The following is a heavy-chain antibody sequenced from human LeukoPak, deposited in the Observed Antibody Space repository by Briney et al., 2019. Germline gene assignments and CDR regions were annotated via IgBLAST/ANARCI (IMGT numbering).Heavy chain of an antibody. Sequence: GGSLRLSCAASGFTFSSYAMTWVRQAPGKGLEWVSSISGSGGSTYYADSVKGRFTISRDNSKSTLFLQMNSLRAEDTAVYYCARPFRNFDTTWYLSCEYWGQGALATVSS. V-gene: IGHV3-23*01. CDR1: GFTFSSYA. D-gene: IGHD2-2*01. CDR3: ARPFRNFDTTWYLSCEY. CDR2: ISGSGGST. J-gene: IGHJ4*02.